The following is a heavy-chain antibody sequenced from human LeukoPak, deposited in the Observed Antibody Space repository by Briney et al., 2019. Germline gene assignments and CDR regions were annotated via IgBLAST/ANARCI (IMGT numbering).Heavy chain of an antibody. Sequence: PGGSLRLSCAASEFTFSSYNMNWVRQTPGKGLEWISYISSSGGAIYYADSVKGRFTISRDNAKNSLYLQMNSLRAEDTAVYYCARDLGSGTSFDYWGQGTLVTVSS. CDR3: ARDLGSGTSFDY. D-gene: IGHD3-10*02. CDR2: ISSSGGAI. J-gene: IGHJ4*02. CDR1: EFTFSSYN. V-gene: IGHV3-48*04.